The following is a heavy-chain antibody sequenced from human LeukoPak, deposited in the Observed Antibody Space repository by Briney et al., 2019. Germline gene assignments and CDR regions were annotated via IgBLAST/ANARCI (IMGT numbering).Heavy chain of an antibody. Sequence: ASVKVSCKASGYTFTGYYMHWVRQAPGQGLEWMGWINPNSGGTNYAQKFQGRVTMTRDTSISTAYMELSRLRSDNTAVYYCAREGPVDTAMVRDDYYGMDVWGQGTTVTVSS. D-gene: IGHD5-18*01. CDR2: INPNSGGT. J-gene: IGHJ6*02. V-gene: IGHV1-2*02. CDR3: AREGPVDTAMVRDDYYGMDV. CDR1: GYTFTGYY.